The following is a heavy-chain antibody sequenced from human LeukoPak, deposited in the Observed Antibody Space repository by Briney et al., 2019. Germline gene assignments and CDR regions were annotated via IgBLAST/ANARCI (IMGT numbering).Heavy chain of an antibody. J-gene: IGHJ4*02. CDR3: AREGTTGWAF. V-gene: IGHV4-59*01. CDR2: IYYSGNT. Sequence: SETLSLTCTVSGGSISGYYWSRIRQPPGKGLEWIGYIYYSGNTKYNPSFNSRVTMSVDTSKNQFSLKLTSVTAADTAVYFCAREGTTGWAFWGQGTLVTVSS. CDR1: GGSISGYY. D-gene: IGHD1-1*01.